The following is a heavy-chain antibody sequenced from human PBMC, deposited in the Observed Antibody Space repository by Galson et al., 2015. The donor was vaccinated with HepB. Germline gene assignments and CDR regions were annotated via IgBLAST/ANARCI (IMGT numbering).Heavy chain of an antibody. Sequence: SLRFSCAGSGFIFSNYALSWVRQAPGKGLQWVSGISGDTYGTYYADSVKGRFTISRDNSNSRLYLQMTSVTADDTATYYCAKGRGWYTGFDSWGQGALVTVPS. CDR2: ISGDTYGT. CDR3: AKGRGWYTGFDS. CDR1: GFIFSNYA. J-gene: IGHJ4*02. V-gene: IGHV3-23*01. D-gene: IGHD6-19*01.